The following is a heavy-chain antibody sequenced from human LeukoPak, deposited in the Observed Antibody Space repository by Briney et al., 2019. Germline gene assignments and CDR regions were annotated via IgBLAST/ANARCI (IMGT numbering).Heavy chain of an antibody. V-gene: IGHV5-51*01. CDR3: ARLNDFWSGYLKYYFDY. CDR1: GYSFTSYW. CDR2: IYPRDSDT. Sequence: GESLKISCKGSGYSFTSYWIGWVRQMPGKGLELMGMIYPRDSDTRYSPSFQGQVTISADKSITTTYLQWSGLKASDTAMYYCARLNDFWSGYLKYYFDYWGQGTLVTVSS. D-gene: IGHD3-3*01. J-gene: IGHJ4*02.